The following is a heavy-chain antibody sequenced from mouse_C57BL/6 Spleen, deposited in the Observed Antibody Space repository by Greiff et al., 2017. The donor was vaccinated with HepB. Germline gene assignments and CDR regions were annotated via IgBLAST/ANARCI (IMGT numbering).Heavy chain of an antibody. CDR2: IYPGNGDT. Sequence: QVQLQQSGAELVRPGASVKMSCKASGYTFTSYNMHWVKQTPRQGLEWIGAIYPGNGDTSYNQKFKGKATLTVDKSSSTAYMQLSSLTSEDSAVYFCARGEIYDGYPRPLAMDYWGQGTSVTVSS. CDR1: GYTFTSYN. J-gene: IGHJ4*01. CDR3: ARGEIYDGYPRPLAMDY. D-gene: IGHD2-3*01. V-gene: IGHV1-12*01.